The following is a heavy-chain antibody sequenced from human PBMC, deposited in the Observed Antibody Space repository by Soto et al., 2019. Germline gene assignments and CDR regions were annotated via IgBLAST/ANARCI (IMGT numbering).Heavy chain of an antibody. Sequence: SETLSLTCTVSGGSISSYYWSWIRQPPGKGLEWIGYIYYSGSTNYNPSLKSRVTISVDTSKNQFSLKLSSVTAADTAVYYCARDSIAARRPYYYYYGMDVWGQGTTVTVSS. CDR3: ARDSIAARRPYYYYYGMDV. V-gene: IGHV4-59*01. CDR2: IYYSGST. D-gene: IGHD6-6*01. CDR1: GGSISSYY. J-gene: IGHJ6*02.